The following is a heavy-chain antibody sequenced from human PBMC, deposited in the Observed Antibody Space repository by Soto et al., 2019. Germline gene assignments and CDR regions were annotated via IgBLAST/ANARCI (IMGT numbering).Heavy chain of an antibody. D-gene: IGHD3-10*01. J-gene: IGHJ4*02. Sequence: SETLSLTCTVSGGSISSNYWSWIRQPPGKELEWIGYVYFSGSTNYNPSLKSRVTISVDTSKNHFSLKLTSMTAADTAVYYCARGGFGRGDFDYWGQGTLVNVSS. V-gene: IGHV4-59*01. CDR3: ARGGFGRGDFDY. CDR1: GGSISSNY. CDR2: VYFSGST.